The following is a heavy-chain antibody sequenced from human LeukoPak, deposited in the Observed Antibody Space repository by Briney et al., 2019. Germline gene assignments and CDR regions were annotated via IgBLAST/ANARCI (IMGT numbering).Heavy chain of an antibody. D-gene: IGHD6-13*01. CDR1: GGTFSSYA. J-gene: IGHJ5*02. V-gene: IGHV1-69*05. Sequence: SVKVSCRASGGTFSSYAISWVRQAPGQGLEWMGRIIPIFGTANYAQKFQGRVTITTDESTSTAYMELSSLRSEDTAVYYCARDPSSSWSYNWFDPWGQGTLVTVSS. CDR3: ARDPSSSWSYNWFDP. CDR2: IIPIFGTA.